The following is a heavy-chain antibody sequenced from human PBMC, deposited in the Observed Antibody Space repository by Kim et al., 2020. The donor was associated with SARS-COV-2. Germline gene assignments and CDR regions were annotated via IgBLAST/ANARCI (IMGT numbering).Heavy chain of an antibody. CDR2: TYYKSKWYN. CDR3: AREEFYFDY. J-gene: IGHJ4*02. CDR1: GDSVSSSRAS. V-gene: IGHV6-1*01. D-gene: IGHD3-10*01. Sequence: SQTLSLTCAISGDSVSSSRASCNWIRQSPTGGLGWLGSTYYKSKWYNDYAVSVKSRITINADTSKNQFSLQLNSVTPEDTAVYYCAREEFYFDYWGQGTLVTVSS.